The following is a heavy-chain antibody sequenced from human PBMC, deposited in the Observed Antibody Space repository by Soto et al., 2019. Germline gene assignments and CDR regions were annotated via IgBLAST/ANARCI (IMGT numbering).Heavy chain of an antibody. V-gene: IGHV1-3*01. CDR2: INAGNGYT. CDR3: ARGQRGSSGYKFAY. CDR1: GYTFTSYA. Sequence: ASVKVSFKASGYTFTSYAMHWVRQAPGQRLEWMGWINAGNGYTNYAQKFQGRVTMTRDTSTSTVYMDLSSLRSEDTAVYYCARGQRGSSGYKFAYWGQGTLVTVSS. D-gene: IGHD3-22*01. J-gene: IGHJ4*02.